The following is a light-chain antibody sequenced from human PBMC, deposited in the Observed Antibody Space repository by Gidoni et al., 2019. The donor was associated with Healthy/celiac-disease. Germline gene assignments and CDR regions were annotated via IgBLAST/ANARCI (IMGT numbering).Light chain of an antibody. CDR3: QQYNNWPPRT. J-gene: IGKJ1*01. Sequence: TQSPATLSVSPGESATLSCRASQSVSSNLAWYQQKPGQAPRLLIYGASTRATGIPARFSGGGSGREFTLTISSLQSEDLAVYYCQQYNNWPPRTFGQGTKVEIK. CDR2: GAS. V-gene: IGKV3-15*01. CDR1: QSVSSN.